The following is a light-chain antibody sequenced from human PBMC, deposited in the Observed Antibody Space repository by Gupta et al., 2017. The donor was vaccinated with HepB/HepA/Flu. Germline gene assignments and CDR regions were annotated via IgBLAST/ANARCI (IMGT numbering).Light chain of an antibody. CDR1: SNDVGSYNR. V-gene: IGLV2-18*02. Sequence: QPAPTQPPSVSGPPGQSVTISCTGTSNDVGSYNRVSWYQQPPGTAPKLMIYEVTQRPSGVPDRFSGSKSGNTASLTISGLQAEDEADYFCTSHTSSSTWVFGGGTYLTVL. CDR3: TSHTSSSTWV. CDR2: EVT. J-gene: IGLJ3*02.